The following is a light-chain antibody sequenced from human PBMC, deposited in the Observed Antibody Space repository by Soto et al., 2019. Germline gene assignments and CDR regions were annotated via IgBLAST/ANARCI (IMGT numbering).Light chain of an antibody. V-gene: IGKV1-39*01. CDR2: AAS. CDR1: QTTSRS. CDR3: QQSHGFPYT. J-gene: IGKJ2*01. Sequence: DIQMTQSPSSLSASVGDGVTITCRASQTTSRSLNWYQQKPGKAPKLLIYAASSLQSGVPSRFSASGSGTEFTLTISSLQPEDFATYYCQQSHGFPYTFSQGTKLEIK.